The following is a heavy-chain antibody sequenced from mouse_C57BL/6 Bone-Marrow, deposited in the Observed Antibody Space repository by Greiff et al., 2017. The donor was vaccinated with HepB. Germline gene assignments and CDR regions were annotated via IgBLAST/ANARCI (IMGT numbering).Heavy chain of an antibody. V-gene: IGHV1-64*01. CDR2: IHPNSGST. CDR3: ARGPFHYYGSGGFAY. Sequence: VQLQQPGAELVKPGASVKLSCKASGYTFTSYWMHWVKQRPGQGLEWIGMIHPNSGSTNYNEKFKSKATLTVDKSSSTAYMQLSSLTSEDSAVYYCARGPFHYYGSGGFAYWGQGTLVTVSA. J-gene: IGHJ3*01. D-gene: IGHD1-1*01. CDR1: GYTFTSYW.